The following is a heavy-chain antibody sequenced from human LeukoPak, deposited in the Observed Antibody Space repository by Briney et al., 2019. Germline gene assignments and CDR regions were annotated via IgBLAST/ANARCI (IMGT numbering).Heavy chain of an antibody. J-gene: IGHJ4*02. CDR3: ARLSSGWYPYYFDY. CDR1: GFTFSSYA. CDR2: ISGSGGST. V-gene: IGHV3-23*01. Sequence: GGSLRLSCAASGFTFSSYAMSWVRQAPGKGLEWVSAISGSGGSTYYADSVKGRFTISRDNAKNSLYLQMNSLRAEDTALYYCARLSSGWYPYYFDYWGQGTLVTVSS. D-gene: IGHD6-19*01.